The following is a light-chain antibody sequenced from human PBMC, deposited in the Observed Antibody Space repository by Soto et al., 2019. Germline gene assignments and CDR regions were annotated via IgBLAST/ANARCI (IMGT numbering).Light chain of an antibody. CDR3: QQYDNSRLP. Sequence: DTVLTQSPGTLSLSPVERAALSCRASQSVSSSYLAWYQQKPGQAPRLLIYGASNRATGIPDRFSGSGSGTDFTLTLSRLGPEDFAVYYWQQYDNSRLPFGGETKVEI. CDR2: GAS. V-gene: IGKV3-20*01. J-gene: IGKJ4*01. CDR1: QSVSSSY.